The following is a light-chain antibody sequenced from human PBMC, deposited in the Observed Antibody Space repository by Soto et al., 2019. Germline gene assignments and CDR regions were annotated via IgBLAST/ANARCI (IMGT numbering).Light chain of an antibody. CDR1: QDIEAY. CDR3: QQSDSTPFT. J-gene: IGKJ3*01. CDR2: AAS. Sequence: DIQMTQSPSSLSASVGDRVTISCRASQDIEAYLNWYQQKPGKAPKLLIYAASNLQTGVPSRFSGGGSGTDFTLTITSLRPEDFATYSCQQSDSTPFTFGPGTTVDFK. V-gene: IGKV1-39*01.